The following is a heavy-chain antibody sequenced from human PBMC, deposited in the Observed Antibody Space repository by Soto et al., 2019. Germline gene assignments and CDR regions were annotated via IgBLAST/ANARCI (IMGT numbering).Heavy chain of an antibody. D-gene: IGHD3-10*01. Sequence: SETLSLTCTVSGGSISSSSYYWGWIRQPPGKGLEWIGSIYYSGSTYYNPSLKSRVTISVDTSKNQFSLKLSSVTAADTAVYYCARLASHYYGSGSSRPLLYYYYGMDVWGQGTTVTVSS. CDR1: GGSISSSSYY. CDR2: IYYSGST. CDR3: ARLASHYYGSGSSRPLLYYYYGMDV. J-gene: IGHJ6*02. V-gene: IGHV4-39*01.